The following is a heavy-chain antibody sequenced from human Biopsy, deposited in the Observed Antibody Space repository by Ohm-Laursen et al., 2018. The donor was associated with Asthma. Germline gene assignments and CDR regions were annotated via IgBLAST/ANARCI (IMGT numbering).Heavy chain of an antibody. V-gene: IGHV1-18*01. CDR2: ISVYNGNT. CDR1: GYTFNSAG. D-gene: IGHD4-23*01. CDR3: ARAVDYSHYYGIDV. Sequence: ASVKVSCKTSGYTFNSAGIAWVRQAPGQGLEWMGWISVYNGNTKVAQKLQDRVTMITDTSTSTAYMELRSLRSDDTAVYFCARAVDYSHYYGIDVWGQGTTATVS. J-gene: IGHJ6*02.